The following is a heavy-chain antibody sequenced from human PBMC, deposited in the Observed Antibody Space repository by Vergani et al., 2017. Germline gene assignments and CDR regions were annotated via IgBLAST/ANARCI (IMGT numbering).Heavy chain of an antibody. CDR3: ARAKVPYYDFWSGYYSYMDV. J-gene: IGHJ6*03. Sequence: QVQLVQSGAEVKKPGASVKVSCKASGYTFTSYAMNWVRQAPGQGLEWMGWINTNTGKPTYAQGFTGRFVFSLDTSVSTAYLQISSLKAEDTAVYYCARAKVPYYDFWSGYYSYMDVWGKGTTVTVSS. CDR2: INTNTGKP. D-gene: IGHD3-3*01. CDR1: GYTFTSYA. V-gene: IGHV7-4-1*02.